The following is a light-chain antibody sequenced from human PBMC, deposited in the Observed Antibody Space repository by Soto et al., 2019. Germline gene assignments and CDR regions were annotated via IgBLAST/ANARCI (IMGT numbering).Light chain of an antibody. J-gene: IGKJ1*01. Sequence: DIVLTQFPGTLSLSPGERATLSCRTSKSITANYLAWYQQKPGQAPRLLIYGASNRASGIPDRFSGSGSGTDFTLTITRLGPEDFAVYYCQQYDSLPRTFGRGTKVEIK. V-gene: IGKV3-20*01. CDR1: KSITANY. CDR3: QQYDSLPRT. CDR2: GAS.